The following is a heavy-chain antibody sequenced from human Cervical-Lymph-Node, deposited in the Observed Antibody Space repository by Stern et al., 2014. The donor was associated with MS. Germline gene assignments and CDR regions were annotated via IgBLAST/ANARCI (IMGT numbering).Heavy chain of an antibody. CDR3: AEIRTLEGKLVYYHYAMDV. J-gene: IGHJ6*02. CDR2: IFPMFATA. D-gene: IGHD1-1*01. Sequence: QVQLVQSGAEVKKPGSSVKVSCKASGGTFSSYSISWVRQAPGQGLEWMGGIFPMFATANYAQEFQGRFTITADESTTTAYMDLSSLGSDHTAVYYCAEIRTLEGKLVYYHYAMDVWGQGTTVTVSS. V-gene: IGHV1-69*01. CDR1: GGTFSSYS.